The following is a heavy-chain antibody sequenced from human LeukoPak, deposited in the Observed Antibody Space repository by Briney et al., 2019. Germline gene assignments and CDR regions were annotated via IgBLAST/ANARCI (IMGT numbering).Heavy chain of an antibody. CDR3: AKESGDHFEAFDI. CDR1: GFTFSSYA. Sequence: GGSLRLSCAASGFTFSSYAISWVRQAPGKGLEWVSAISGSGGSTYYADSVKGRFTISRDNSKNTVYLQMNSLRAEDTAVYYCAKESGDHFEAFDIWGQGTMVTVSS. V-gene: IGHV3-23*01. CDR2: ISGSGGST. D-gene: IGHD1-26*01. J-gene: IGHJ3*02.